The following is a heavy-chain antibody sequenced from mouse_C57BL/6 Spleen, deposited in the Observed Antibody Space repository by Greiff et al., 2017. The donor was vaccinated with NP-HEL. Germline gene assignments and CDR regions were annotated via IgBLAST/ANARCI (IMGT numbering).Heavy chain of an antibody. CDR3: ARPYGNGYFDV. CDR2: IWSGGST. Sequence: QVQLQQSGPGLVQPSQSLSISCTVSGFSLTSYGVHWVRQSPGKGLEWLGVIWSGGSTDYNAAFISRLSISKDNSKSQVFFKMNSLQADDTAIYYCARPYGNGYFDVWGTGTTVTVSS. J-gene: IGHJ1*03. CDR1: GFSLTSYG. V-gene: IGHV2-2*01. D-gene: IGHD2-10*02.